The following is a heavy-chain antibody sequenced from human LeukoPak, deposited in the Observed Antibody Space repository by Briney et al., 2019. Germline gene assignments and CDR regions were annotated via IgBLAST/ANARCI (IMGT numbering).Heavy chain of an antibody. J-gene: IGHJ4*02. D-gene: IGHD3-22*01. Sequence: ASVKVSCKASGYTFTGYYMHWVRQAPGQGLEWMGWINPNSGGTNYAQKFQGRVTMTRDTSISTAYMELSRLRSDDTAVYYCARDRYYLDRSEGGGFDYWGQGTLVTVSS. CDR3: ARDRYYLDRSEGGGFDY. V-gene: IGHV1-2*02. CDR1: GYTFTGYY. CDR2: INPNSGGT.